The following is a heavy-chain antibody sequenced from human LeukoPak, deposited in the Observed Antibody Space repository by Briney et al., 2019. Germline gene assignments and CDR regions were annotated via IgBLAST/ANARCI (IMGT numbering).Heavy chain of an antibody. CDR2: IYWDDDK. CDR1: GFSLSTSGVG. V-gene: IGHV2-5*02. D-gene: IGHD3-22*01. Sequence: SGPTLVKPTQTLTLTCTFSGFSLSTSGVGVGWIRQPPGKALEWLALIYWDDDKRYSPSLKSRLTITKDTSKNHVVLTMTNMDPVVTATYYCARIIITTRMINWFDPWGQGTLVTVSS. CDR3: ARIIITTRMINWFDP. J-gene: IGHJ5*02.